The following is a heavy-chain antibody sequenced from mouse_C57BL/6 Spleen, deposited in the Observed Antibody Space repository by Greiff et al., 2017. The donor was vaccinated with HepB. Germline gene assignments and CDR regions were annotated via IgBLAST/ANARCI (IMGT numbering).Heavy chain of an antibody. V-gene: IGHV1-55*01. CDR1: GYTFTSYW. CDR3: ARSVNDAMDY. J-gene: IGHJ4*01. CDR2: IYPGSGST. Sequence: QVQLQQPGAELVKPGASVKLSCKASGYTFTSYWIPWVEQRPGQGLEWIGDIYPGSGSTNYNEKFKSKATLTVDTSSSTAYMQLSSLTSEDSAVYDGARSVNDAMDYGGQGTSVTVSA.